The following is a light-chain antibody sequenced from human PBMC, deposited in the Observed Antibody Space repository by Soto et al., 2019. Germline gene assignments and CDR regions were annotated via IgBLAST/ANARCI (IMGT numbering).Light chain of an antibody. Sequence: QSVLTQPDSVSWSPGQSITISCTGTSSDVGAYKYVSWYQVHPGKAPKLIIYEVRSRPSVVSDRFSGSKSGNTASLTISGLQAEDEANYYCSSYTSSSTLVFGGGTQLTVL. CDR2: EVR. CDR1: SSDVGAYKY. J-gene: IGLJ3*02. CDR3: SSYTSSSTLV. V-gene: IGLV2-14*01.